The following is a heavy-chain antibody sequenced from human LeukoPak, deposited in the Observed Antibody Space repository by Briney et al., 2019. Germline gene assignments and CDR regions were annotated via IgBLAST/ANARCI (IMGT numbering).Heavy chain of an antibody. CDR1: GGSISSYY. CDR3: ARARDSSGYYPDY. Sequence: PSETLSLTCTVSGGSISSYYWSWIQQPPGKGLEWIGYIYYSGSTNYNPSLKSRVTISVDTSKNQFSLKLSSVTAADTAVYYCARARDSSGYYPDYWGQGTLVTVSS. D-gene: IGHD3-22*01. V-gene: IGHV4-59*01. CDR2: IYYSGST. J-gene: IGHJ4*02.